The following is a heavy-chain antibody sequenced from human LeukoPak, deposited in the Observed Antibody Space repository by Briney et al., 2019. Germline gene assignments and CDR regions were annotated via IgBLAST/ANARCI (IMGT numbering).Heavy chain of an antibody. Sequence: SETLSLTCAVYGGSFSGYYWSWIRQPPGKGLEWIGEINHSGSTNYNPSLKSRVTISVDTSKNQFSLKLSSVTAADTAVYCCARQVLYDYVWGSYPYYFDYWGQGTLVTVSS. CDR3: ARQVLYDYVWGSYPYYFDY. D-gene: IGHD3-16*01. CDR2: INHSGST. J-gene: IGHJ4*02. CDR1: GGSFSGYY. V-gene: IGHV4-34*01.